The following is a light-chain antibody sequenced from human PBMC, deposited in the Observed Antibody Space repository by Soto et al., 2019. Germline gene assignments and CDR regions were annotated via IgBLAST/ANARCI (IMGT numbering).Light chain of an antibody. CDR1: SGDVGGYNY. V-gene: IGLV2-11*01. CDR2: DVK. CDR3: CSYAGSNTWV. Sequence: QSVLTQPRSVSGSPGQSVTISCTGTSGDVGGYNYVSWYQHHRGKAPKLMIYDVKQRPSGVPDRFSGSKSGNTASLTISGLQADDDSDYYCCSYAGSNTWVFGGGTQLTVL. J-gene: IGLJ3*02.